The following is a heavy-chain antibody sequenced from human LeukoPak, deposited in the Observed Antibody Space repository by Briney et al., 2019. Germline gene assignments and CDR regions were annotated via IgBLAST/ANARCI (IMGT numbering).Heavy chain of an antibody. Sequence: GASVKVSCKASGYIFTSYGISWVRQAPGQGLEWMGWISAYNGNTNYAQKLQGRVTMTTDTSTSTGYMELRSLRSEDTAVYYCARGKGGYKPRFDYWGQGTLVTVSS. V-gene: IGHV1-18*01. CDR2: ISAYNGNT. CDR1: GYIFTSYG. D-gene: IGHD5-24*01. CDR3: ARGKGGYKPRFDY. J-gene: IGHJ4*02.